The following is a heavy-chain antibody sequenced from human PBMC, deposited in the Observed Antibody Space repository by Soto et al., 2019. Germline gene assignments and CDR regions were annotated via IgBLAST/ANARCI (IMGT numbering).Heavy chain of an antibody. V-gene: IGHV3-23*01. D-gene: IGHD2-15*01. CDR3: ARVIVLGAATLEY. Sequence: EHVLESGGGLVQPGGSLRLSCEASGFMFNHYAMAWVRQTPGKGLEWVSVISGSTGTTYYADSVKGRFTISRDNSKNTVSLQMNSLRVEDSALYSCARVIVLGAATLEYWGPGTRVTVSS. J-gene: IGHJ4*02. CDR1: GFMFNHYA. CDR2: ISGSTGTT.